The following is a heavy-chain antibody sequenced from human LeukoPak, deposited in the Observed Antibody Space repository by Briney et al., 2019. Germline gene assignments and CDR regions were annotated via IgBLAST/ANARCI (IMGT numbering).Heavy chain of an antibody. J-gene: IGHJ4*02. Sequence: GRSLRLSCAASGFTFDDYAMHWVRQAPGKGLEWVSGISWNSGSIGYADSVKGRFTISRDNAKNSLYLQMNSLRAEDTALYYCAKDLHMVRRYTFDYWGQGTLVTVSS. CDR1: GFTFDDYA. V-gene: IGHV3-9*01. D-gene: IGHD3-10*01. CDR2: ISWNSGSI. CDR3: AKDLHMVRRYTFDY.